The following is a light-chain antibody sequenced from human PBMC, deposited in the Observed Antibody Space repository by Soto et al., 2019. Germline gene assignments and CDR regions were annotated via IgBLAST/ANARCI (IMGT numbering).Light chain of an antibody. V-gene: IGLV2-14*03. CDR3: SSYTSSSLYV. Sequence: PQHASGAGSRGRSITISCTGTSSDVGGYDYVSWYQHHPGRAPKLMIYDVSNRPSGVSNRFSGSKSGNTASLTISGLQAEDEADYYCSSYTSSSLYVFGTGTEVTVL. J-gene: IGLJ1*01. CDR2: DVS. CDR1: SSDVGGYDY.